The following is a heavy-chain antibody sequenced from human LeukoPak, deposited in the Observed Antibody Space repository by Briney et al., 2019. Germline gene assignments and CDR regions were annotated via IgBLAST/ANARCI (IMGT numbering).Heavy chain of an antibody. CDR3: ARVGAATYAFDI. CDR2: ISNSGSTI. CDR1: GFTFSSYE. J-gene: IGHJ3*02. Sequence: PGGSLRLSCAASGFTFSSYEMNWVRQAPGKGLEWVSYISNSGSTIYYADSVKGRFTISRDNAKNTLYLQMNSLRAEDTAVYYCARVGAATYAFDIWDQGTMVTVSS. V-gene: IGHV3-48*03. D-gene: IGHD3-16*01.